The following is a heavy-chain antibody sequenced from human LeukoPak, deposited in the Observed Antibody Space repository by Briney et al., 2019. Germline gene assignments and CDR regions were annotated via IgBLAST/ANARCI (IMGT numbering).Heavy chain of an antibody. Sequence: SETLSLTCTVSGGSISSGGYYWSWIRQHPGKGLEWIGCIYYSGSTYYNPSLKSRVTISVDTSKNQFSLKLSSVTAADTAVYYCVGYDFWSGYYTGWFDPWGQGTLVTVSS. CDR1: GGSISSGGYY. V-gene: IGHV4-31*03. CDR3: VGYDFWSGYYTGWFDP. J-gene: IGHJ5*02. CDR2: IYYSGST. D-gene: IGHD3-3*01.